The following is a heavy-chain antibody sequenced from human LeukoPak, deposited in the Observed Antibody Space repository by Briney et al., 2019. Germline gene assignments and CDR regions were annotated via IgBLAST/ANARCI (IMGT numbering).Heavy chain of an antibody. CDR3: ARVNYYDSSGYPHFDY. J-gene: IGHJ4*02. Sequence: SETLSLTCTVSGGSISSSSYYWGWIRQPPGKGLEWIGTIYYSGSTYYNPSLKSRVTISVDKSKNQFSLKLSSVTAADTAVYYCARVNYYDSSGYPHFDYWGQGTLVTVSS. CDR1: GGSISSSSYY. D-gene: IGHD3-22*01. CDR2: IYYSGST. V-gene: IGHV4-39*07.